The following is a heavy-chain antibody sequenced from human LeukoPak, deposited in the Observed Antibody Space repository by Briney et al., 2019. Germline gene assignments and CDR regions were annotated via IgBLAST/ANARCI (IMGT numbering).Heavy chain of an antibody. D-gene: IGHD3-10*01. J-gene: IGHJ4*02. CDR3: ARAPNYSGSGSFFSDY. V-gene: IGHV1-18*01. CDR2: ISTYNGNT. Sequence: ASVKVSCKASGYSFSSYGISWVRQAPGQGLEWMDWISTYNGNTRYAQKVQDRVTVTTDTSTTTGYTELRSLRSDDTAVYYRARAPNYSGSGSFFSDYWGQGTLVTVSS. CDR1: GYSFSSYG.